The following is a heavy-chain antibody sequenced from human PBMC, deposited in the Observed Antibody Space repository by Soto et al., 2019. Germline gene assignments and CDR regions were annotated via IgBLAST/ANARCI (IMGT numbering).Heavy chain of an antibody. V-gene: IGHV4-31*03. CDR3: VRIIPIAADGIVDS. CDR1: GGSISSDPFF. J-gene: IGHJ5*01. Sequence: PSETLSLTCTVSGGSISSDPFFWSWIRQHPGKDMEWIEYIDYIGTTYYNPSLKSRTTMSLDTSKNQFALHLTSVTAADTALYYCVRIIPIAADGIVDSWGQGSPVTVSS. CDR2: IDYIGTT. D-gene: IGHD2-21*01.